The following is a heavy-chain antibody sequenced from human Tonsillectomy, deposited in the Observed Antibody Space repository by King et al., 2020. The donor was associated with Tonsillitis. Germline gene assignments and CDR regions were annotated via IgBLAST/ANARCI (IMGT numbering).Heavy chain of an antibody. Sequence: VQLVESGGGLVQPWGSLRLSCAASGFTFSSYWMSWVRQAPGKGLEWVANIKQDGSEKDYVDSVKGRFTISRDNAKNSLYLQMNSPRAEDTAVYYCARDQATVTSRGYFDLWGRGTLVTVSS. V-gene: IGHV3-7*01. CDR3: ARDQATVTSRGYFDL. CDR1: GFTFSSYW. J-gene: IGHJ2*01. D-gene: IGHD4-17*01. CDR2: IKQDGSEK.